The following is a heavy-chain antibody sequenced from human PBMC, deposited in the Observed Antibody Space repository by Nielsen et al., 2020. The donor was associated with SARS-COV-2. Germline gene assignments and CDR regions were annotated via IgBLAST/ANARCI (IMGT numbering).Heavy chain of an antibody. CDR3: ARELTGIAAAGTYYYYYMDV. Sequence: WVRQAPGQGLEWIGIINPSGGSTSYAQKFQGRVTMTRDTSTSTVYMELSSLRSEDTAVYYCARELTGIAAAGTYYYYYMDVWGKGTTVTVSS. V-gene: IGHV1-46*01. CDR2: INPSGGST. J-gene: IGHJ6*03. D-gene: IGHD6-13*01.